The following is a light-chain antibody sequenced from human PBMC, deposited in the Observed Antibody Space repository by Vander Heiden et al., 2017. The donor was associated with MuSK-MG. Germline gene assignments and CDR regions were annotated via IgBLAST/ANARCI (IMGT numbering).Light chain of an antibody. CDR3: QQSFSSYT. CDR2: ATS. CDR1: ESIRRY. V-gene: IGKV1-39*01. Sequence: DTLMTQSPSSLSASVGDRVTITCRASESIRRYLNWYQYKPGKAPQLLIYATSSLQNGVPSRVSGSGSGTDFTITITALRPEDFATYYYQQSFSSYTFGPGTKVQIK. J-gene: IGKJ2*01.